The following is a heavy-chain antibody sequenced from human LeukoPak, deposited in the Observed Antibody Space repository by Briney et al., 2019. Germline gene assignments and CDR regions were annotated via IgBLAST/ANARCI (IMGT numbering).Heavy chain of an antibody. V-gene: IGHV3-30*04. Sequence: PGGSLRLSCAASGFTFSSYAMHWVRQAPGKGLEWVAVISYDGSNKYYADSVKGRFTISRDNSKNTLYLQMNSLRAEDTAVYYCARETLMGDITYYYGMDVWGQGTTVTVSS. CDR2: ISYDGSNK. D-gene: IGHD3-16*01. CDR1: GFTFSSYA. CDR3: ARETLMGDITYYYGMDV. J-gene: IGHJ6*02.